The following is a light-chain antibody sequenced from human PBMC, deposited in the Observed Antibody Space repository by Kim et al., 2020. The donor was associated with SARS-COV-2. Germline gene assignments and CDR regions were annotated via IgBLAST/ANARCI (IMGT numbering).Light chain of an antibody. CDR2: AAS. CDR1: QSISNY. Sequence: IQMTQSPSSLSASVGDRVTITCRASQSISNYLNWYQQKPGKAPKVLIYAASILQSGVPSRFSGSGSGTDFTLTISSLQPEDFATYYCLQSYSNPPEYTFGQGTKLEI. V-gene: IGKV1-39*01. CDR3: LQSYSNPPEYT. J-gene: IGKJ2*01.